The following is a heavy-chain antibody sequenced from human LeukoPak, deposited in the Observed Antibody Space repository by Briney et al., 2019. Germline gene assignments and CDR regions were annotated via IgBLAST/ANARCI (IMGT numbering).Heavy chain of an antibody. V-gene: IGHV3-48*02. CDR1: GFTFSSYN. D-gene: IGHD3-3*01. J-gene: IGHJ4*02. CDR3: ARMYYDFWSGYYTVYFDY. CDR2: IGSRSSTI. Sequence: GGSLRLSCAASGFTFSSYNMNWVRQAPGKGLEWVSFIGSRSSTIYYADSVKGRFTISRDNAKNSLYLQMNSLRDEDTAVYYCARMYYDFWSGYYTVYFDYWGQGTLVTVSS.